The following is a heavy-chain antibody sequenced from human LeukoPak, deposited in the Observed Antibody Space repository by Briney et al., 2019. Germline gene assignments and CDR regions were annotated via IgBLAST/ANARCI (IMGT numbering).Heavy chain of an antibody. V-gene: IGHV1-2*02. J-gene: IGHJ4*02. CDR1: GYTFTGYY. D-gene: IGHD2-2*01. Sequence: ASVKVSCKASGYTFTGYYMHWVRQAPGQGLEWMGWINPNSGGTNYAQKFQGRVTMTRDTSISTAYMELSRLRSDDTAVYYCASNTGYCSSTSRHPLFHYWGQGTLVTVSS. CDR2: INPNSGGT. CDR3: ASNTGYCSSTSRHPLFHY.